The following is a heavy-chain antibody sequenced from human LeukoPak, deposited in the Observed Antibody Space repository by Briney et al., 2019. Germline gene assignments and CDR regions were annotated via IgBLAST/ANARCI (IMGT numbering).Heavy chain of an antibody. D-gene: IGHD5-24*01. J-gene: IGHJ6*03. CDR2: ISSSSTTI. V-gene: IGHV3-48*01. CDR3: ARGDPMASYYYYYYMDV. Sequence: QAGGSLRLSCAASGFTFRTYSMNWVRQAPGKGLEWLSYISSSSTTIYYADSVKGRFTISRDNAKSSLYLQTNSLRVEDTAVYYRARGDPMASYYYYYYMDVWGKGTTVTVSS. CDR1: GFTFRTYS.